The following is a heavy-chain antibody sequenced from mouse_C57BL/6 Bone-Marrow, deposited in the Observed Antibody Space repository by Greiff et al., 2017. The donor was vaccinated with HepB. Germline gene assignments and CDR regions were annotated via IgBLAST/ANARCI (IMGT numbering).Heavy chain of an antibody. CDR1: GYTFTDYE. CDR2: IDPETGGT. V-gene: IGHV1-15*01. CDR3: TRVGDYGHFDV. J-gene: IGHJ1*03. Sequence: SGAELVRPGASVTLSCKASGYTFTDYEMHWVKQTPVHGLEWIGAIDPETGGTAYNQKFKGKAILTADKSSSTAYMELRSLTSEDSAVYYCTRVGDYGHFDVWGTGTTVTVSS.